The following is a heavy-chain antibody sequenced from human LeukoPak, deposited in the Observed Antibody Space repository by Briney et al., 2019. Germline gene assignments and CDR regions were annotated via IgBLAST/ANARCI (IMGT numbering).Heavy chain of an antibody. Sequence: SETLSLTCSVSGGSTGGSYWNWIREPPGKGLEWIGYVSYSGSTNYNPSLKSRVTISVDTSKNQFSLKLSSVTAADTAVYYCARNRVGYCSGGSCYRYFDYWGQGTLVTVSS. V-gene: IGHV4-59*01. D-gene: IGHD2-15*01. CDR2: VSYSGST. CDR3: ARNRVGYCSGGSCYRYFDY. CDR1: GGSTGGSY. J-gene: IGHJ4*02.